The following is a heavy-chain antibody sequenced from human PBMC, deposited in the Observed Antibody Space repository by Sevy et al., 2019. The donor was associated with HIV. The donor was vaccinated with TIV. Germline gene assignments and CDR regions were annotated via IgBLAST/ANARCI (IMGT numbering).Heavy chain of an antibody. CDR1: GFTFSSYS. J-gene: IGHJ4*02. CDR3: ARAGGDYEYYFDY. Sequence: GGSLRLSCAASGFTFSSYSMNWVRQAPGKGLEWVSSISSSSSYIYYADSMKGRFTISRDNAKNSLYLQMNSLRAEDTAVYYCARAGGDYEYYFDYWGQGTLVTVSS. CDR2: ISSSSSYI. D-gene: IGHD2-21*02. V-gene: IGHV3-21*01.